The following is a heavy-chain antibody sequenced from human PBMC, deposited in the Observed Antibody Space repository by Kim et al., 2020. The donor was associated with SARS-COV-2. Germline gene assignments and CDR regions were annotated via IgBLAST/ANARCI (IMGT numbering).Heavy chain of an antibody. CDR1: GFTVSSNY. V-gene: IGHV3-53*01. J-gene: IGHJ6*02. CDR3: SRDRGLYYYGSGSQVGPGVCSCHYYYYPAMDV. CDR2: IYSGGST. Sequence: GGSLRLSCAASGFTVSSNYMSWVRQAPGKGLEWVSVIYSGGSTYYEDSVKGRFTISRDNSKNTRYLQLNSLTAEDAAVYYCSRDRGLYYYGSGSQVGPGVCSCHYYYYPAMDVWGPGTTVTASS. D-gene: IGHD3-10*01.